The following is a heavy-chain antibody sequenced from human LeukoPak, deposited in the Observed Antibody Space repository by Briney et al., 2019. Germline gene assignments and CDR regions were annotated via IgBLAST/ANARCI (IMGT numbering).Heavy chain of an antibody. D-gene: IGHD6-13*01. CDR1: GFNFRAYW. J-gene: IGHJ4*02. V-gene: IGHV3-23*01. CDR3: ARGFGSSYDS. Sequence: PGGSLRLSCTTSGFNFRAYWMGWVRQAPGKGQEWVSSISGSGGSTYYADSVKGRFTISRDNSKNTVYLQMNSLRAEDTAVYYCARGFGSSYDSWGQGTLVTVSS. CDR2: ISGSGGST.